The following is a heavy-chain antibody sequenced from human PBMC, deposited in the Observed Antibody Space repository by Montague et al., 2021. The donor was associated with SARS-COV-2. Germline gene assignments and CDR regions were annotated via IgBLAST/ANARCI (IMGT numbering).Heavy chain of an antibody. V-gene: IGHV4-61*01. D-gene: IGHD5-24*01. CDR3: AARDGYKQTMDY. J-gene: IGHJ4*02. Sequence: SETLSLTCTVSGGSVSSGSYYWSWIRQPPGKGLEWIGYMYDSGITHFASGITHYNPSRRTRVTISVARSVNLFALSLSSVTAAATAVYYCAARDGYKQTMDYWGQGTLVTVSS. CDR1: GGSVSSGSYY. CDR2: MYDSGITHFASGIT.